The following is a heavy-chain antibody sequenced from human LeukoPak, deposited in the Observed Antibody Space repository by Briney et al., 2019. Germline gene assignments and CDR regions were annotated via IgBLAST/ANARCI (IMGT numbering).Heavy chain of an antibody. CDR1: GFTFSSYG. J-gene: IGHJ4*02. V-gene: IGHV3-7*03. Sequence: SGGSLRLSCAASGFTFSSYGMSWVRQAPGKGLEWVANIKQDGSEKYYVDSVKGRFTISRDNAKNSLYLQMNSLRAEDTAVYYCARDGGPYSGSYIAYWGQGTLVTVSS. D-gene: IGHD1-26*01. CDR2: IKQDGSEK. CDR3: ARDGGPYSGSYIAY.